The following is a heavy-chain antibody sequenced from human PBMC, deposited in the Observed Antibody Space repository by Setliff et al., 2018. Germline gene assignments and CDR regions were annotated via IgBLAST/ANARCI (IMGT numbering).Heavy chain of an antibody. V-gene: IGHV1-69*13. J-gene: IGHJ6*02. CDR2: IIPIFGTR. Sequence: ASVKVSCKASGGTFDNYGISWVRQAPGQGLEWMGGIIPIFGTRNYAQKFQDRVTIAADESTSSAYMELSSLRSEDTAVYYCARGHYHYHSVLYGGEFYYYYMGVWGPGTTVTVSS. CDR3: ARGHYHYHSVLYGGEFYYYYMGV. D-gene: IGHD3-10*01. CDR1: GGTFDNYG.